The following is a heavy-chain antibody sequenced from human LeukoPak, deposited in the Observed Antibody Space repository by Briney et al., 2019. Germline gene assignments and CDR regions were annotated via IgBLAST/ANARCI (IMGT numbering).Heavy chain of an antibody. D-gene: IGHD3-3*01. CDR2: ISSSSSTI. CDR3: ARDYDFWSGYLNAFDI. Sequence: AGGSLRLSCAASGFIFSDYYMSWIRQAPGKGLEWVSYISSSSSTIYYADSVKGRFTISRDNAKNSLYLQMNSLRAEDTAVYYCARDYDFWSGYLNAFDIWGQGTMVTVSS. CDR1: GFIFSDYY. V-gene: IGHV3-11*04. J-gene: IGHJ3*02.